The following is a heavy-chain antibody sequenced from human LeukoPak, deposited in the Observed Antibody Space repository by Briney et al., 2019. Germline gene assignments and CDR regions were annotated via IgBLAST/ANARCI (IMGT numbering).Heavy chain of an antibody. V-gene: IGHV3-9*01. CDR2: ISWNSGTT. CDR1: GFTFDNYA. J-gene: IGHJ6*03. D-gene: IGHD5-18*01. Sequence: GRSLRLSCAASGFTFDNYAMHWVRQAPGKGLEWVSAISWNSGTTIYGDSVKGRFTISRDNAKNSLFLQMDSLRPDDTALYFCARVDRRGYSYDYGTMDVWGKGTTVTVSS. CDR3: ARVDRRGYSYDYGTMDV.